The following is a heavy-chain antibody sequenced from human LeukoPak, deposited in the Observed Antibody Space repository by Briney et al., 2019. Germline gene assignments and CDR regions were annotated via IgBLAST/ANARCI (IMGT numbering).Heavy chain of an antibody. J-gene: IGHJ4*02. CDR3: AILYWDSSGYYFGY. CDR1: GGSISSYY. D-gene: IGHD3-22*01. Sequence: PSETLSLTCTVSGGSISSYYWSWIRQPPGKGLEWIGYIYYSGSTNYNPSLKSRVTISVDTSKNQFPLKLSSVTAADTAVYYCAILYWDSSGYYFGYWGQGTLVTVSS. CDR2: IYYSGST. V-gene: IGHV4-59*01.